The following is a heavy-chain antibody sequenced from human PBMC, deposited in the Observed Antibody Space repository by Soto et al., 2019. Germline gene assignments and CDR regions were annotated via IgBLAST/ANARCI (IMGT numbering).Heavy chain of an antibody. CDR3: ARGPSSGWYYYWFDP. CDR2: MNPNSGNT. Sequence: GASVKVSCKASGYTFTSYDINWVRQATGQGLEWMGWMNPNSGNTGYAQKFQGRVTMTRNTSISTAYMELSSLRSEDTAAYYCARGPSSGWYYYWFDPWGQGTLVTVSS. CDR1: GYTFTSYD. D-gene: IGHD6-19*01. V-gene: IGHV1-8*01. J-gene: IGHJ5*02.